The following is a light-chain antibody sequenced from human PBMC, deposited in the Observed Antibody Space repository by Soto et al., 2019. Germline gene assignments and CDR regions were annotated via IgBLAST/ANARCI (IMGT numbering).Light chain of an antibody. Sequence: EIVLTQSPATLSLSPGERATLSCRASQSVSSYLAWYQQKPGQAPRLLIYDASNRATGIPARFSGSGSGTDFTLPISSLEPEDFAVYYCQQRSNWPLPVGGGTKVEIK. V-gene: IGKV3-11*01. J-gene: IGKJ4*01. CDR2: DAS. CDR1: QSVSSY. CDR3: QQRSNWPLP.